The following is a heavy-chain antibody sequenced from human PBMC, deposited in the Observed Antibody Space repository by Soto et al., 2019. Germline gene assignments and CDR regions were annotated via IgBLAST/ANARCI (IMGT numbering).Heavy chain of an antibody. V-gene: IGHV3-33*01. CDR2: IWYDGSNK. CDR3: ARGSGYGSGRGNYYGMDV. D-gene: IGHD3-10*01. J-gene: IGHJ6*02. Sequence: QPGGSLRLSCAASGFTFSSYGMHWVRQAPGKGLEWVAVIWYDGSNKYYADSVKGRFTISRDNSKNTLYLQMNSLRAEDTAVYYCARGSGYGSGRGNYYGMDVWGQGTTVTVSS. CDR1: GFTFSSYG.